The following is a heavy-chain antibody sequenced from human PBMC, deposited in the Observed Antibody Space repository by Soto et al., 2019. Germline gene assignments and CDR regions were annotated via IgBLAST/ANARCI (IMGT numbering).Heavy chain of an antibody. CDR3: ARLYCSGQWNWFDP. D-gene: IGHD2-21*01. CDR2: IYPHDSDT. CDR1: GYSFISYW. J-gene: IGHJ5*02. Sequence: PGESLKISCKGSGYSFISYWIGWLRQMPGRGLEWMGVIYPHDSDTRYSPSFQGQVTISADKSISTAYLQWSSLKASDSAIYYCARLYCSGQWNWFDPGGQGTLVTASS. V-gene: IGHV5-51*01.